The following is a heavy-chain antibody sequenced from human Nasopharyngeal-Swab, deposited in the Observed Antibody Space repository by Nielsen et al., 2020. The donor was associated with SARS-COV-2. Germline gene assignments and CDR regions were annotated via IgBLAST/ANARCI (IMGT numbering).Heavy chain of an antibody. J-gene: IGHJ4*02. V-gene: IGHV5-51*01. CDR3: ARLDYYDSSGYYSLIGPEYYFDY. D-gene: IGHD3-22*01. CDR2: IYPGDSDT. Sequence: KVSCKGSGYSFTSYWIGWVRQMPGKGLEGMGFIYPGDSDTRYSPSFQGLVTISADKSISTTYLQWSSLKASDTAMYFCARLDYYDSSGYYSLIGPEYYFDYWGQGTLVTVSS. CDR1: GYSFTSYW.